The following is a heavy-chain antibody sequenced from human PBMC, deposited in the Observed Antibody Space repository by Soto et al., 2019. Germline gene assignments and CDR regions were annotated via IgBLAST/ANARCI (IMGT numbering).Heavy chain of an antibody. V-gene: IGHV1-69*01. Sequence: QVHLEQSGAAVKKPGSSVKVSCKASGGTFSTHALSWVRQAPGQGLEWLGGIIPILGTPNYAQKFQGRVTVTADEYTSTAYMELSRLTSEDTAVYCCARAAFRSGYYGYYYGMDVWGQGTAVTVS. J-gene: IGHJ6*02. CDR1: GGTFSTHA. D-gene: IGHD3-3*01. CDR3: ARAAFRSGYYGYYYGMDV. CDR2: IIPILGTP.